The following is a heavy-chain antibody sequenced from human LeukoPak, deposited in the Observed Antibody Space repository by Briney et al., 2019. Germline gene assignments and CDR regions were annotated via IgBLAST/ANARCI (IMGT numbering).Heavy chain of an antibody. Sequence: PGESLRLSCAASGFTFRHSWLHWVRQAPGKGLVWVSRINNDGSSETYADSVEGRFTISRDNAKNTLYLQMNSLRAEDTAVYYCTREVSGSSYFDYWGQGTLVTVSS. V-gene: IGHV3-74*01. CDR3: TREVSGSSYFDY. D-gene: IGHD1-26*01. CDR2: INNDGSSE. J-gene: IGHJ4*02. CDR1: GFTFRHSW.